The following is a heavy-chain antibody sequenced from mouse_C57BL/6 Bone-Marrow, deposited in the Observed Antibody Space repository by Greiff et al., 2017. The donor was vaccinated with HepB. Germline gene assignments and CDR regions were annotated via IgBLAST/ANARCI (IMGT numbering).Heavy chain of an antibody. V-gene: IGHV1-81*01. J-gene: IGHJ4*01. CDR3: ARGGLRRRAMDY. CDR2: IYPRSGNT. CDR1: GYTFTSYG. D-gene: IGHD2-4*01. Sequence: QVQLQQSGAELARPGASVKLSCKASGYTFTSYGISWVKQRTGQGLEWIGEIYPRSGNTYYTEKFKGKATLTADKSSSTAYMELRSLTSEDSAVYFCARGGLRRRAMDYWGQGTSVTVSS.